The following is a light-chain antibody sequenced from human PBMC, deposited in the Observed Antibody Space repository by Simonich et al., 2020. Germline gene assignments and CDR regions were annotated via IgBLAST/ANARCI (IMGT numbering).Light chain of an antibody. J-gene: IGKJ4*01. CDR3: QQYGSLLT. CDR1: QSVSSSY. CDR2: VAS. V-gene: IGKV3-20*01. Sequence: EIVLTQSPGTLSLSPGERATLSCRASQSVSSSYLAWYQQKPGLAPRILIYVASSRATGIPDRFRGSGSWTDFTLTISRLEPEDFAVYYCQQYGSLLTFGGGTKVEIK.